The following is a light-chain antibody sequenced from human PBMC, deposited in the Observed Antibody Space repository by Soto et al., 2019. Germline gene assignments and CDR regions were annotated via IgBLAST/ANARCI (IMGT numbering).Light chain of an antibody. CDR2: SVS. V-gene: IGLV2-14*01. CDR1: SSDVGGYNY. CDR3: SSYTSSSPVL. Sequence: QSALTQPASVSGSPGQSITISCTGTSSDVGGYNYVSWYQQHPGKAPKLMIYSVSNRPSGVSHRFSGSKSGNTASLTISGLQDEDEADYYCSSYTSSSPVLFGGGTKLTVL. J-gene: IGLJ2*01.